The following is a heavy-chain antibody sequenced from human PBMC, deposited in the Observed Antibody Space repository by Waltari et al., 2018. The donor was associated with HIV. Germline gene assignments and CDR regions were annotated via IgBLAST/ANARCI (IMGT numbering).Heavy chain of an antibody. CDR3: ASVTDSGTALAN. D-gene: IGHD3-10*01. CDR1: GYTFHASF. V-gene: IGHV1-2*02. J-gene: IGHJ4*02. Sequence: QVHLVQSGAEVQKPGSSVRVSCKTSGYTFHASFLYWVRQAPGRALEWVGMINPNSRETKSAQRLEGRVTLTRDLSTSTGYMELSRLTPDDTAVYYCASVTDSGTALANWGQGTLISVSS. CDR2: INPNSRET.